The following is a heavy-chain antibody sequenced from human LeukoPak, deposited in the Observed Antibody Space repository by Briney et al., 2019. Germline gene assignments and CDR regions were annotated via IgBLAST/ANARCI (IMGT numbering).Heavy chain of an antibody. CDR3: AKDMQTWPRFPDY. CDR1: GFTFSNYA. D-gene: IGHD5-12*01. CDR2: INDNGSTR. V-gene: IGHV3-23*01. Sequence: GGSLRLSCGASGFTFSNYAMSWVRQAPGKGLEWVSGINDNGSTRFYAASVKGRFTSSRDNPKNTLYLQMKGLRVEDTAVYYCAKDMQTWPRFPDYWGQGTLVTVSS. J-gene: IGHJ4*02.